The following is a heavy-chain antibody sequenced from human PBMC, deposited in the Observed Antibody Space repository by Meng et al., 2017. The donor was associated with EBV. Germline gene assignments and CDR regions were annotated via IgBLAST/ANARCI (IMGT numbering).Heavy chain of an antibody. V-gene: IGHV3-23*01. D-gene: IGHD1-26*01. CDR2: ISATSVDT. Sequence: VQVWESGGALVQPGGSLRLSCAASGFSFSNYAIGWVRQAPGKGLEWVSGISATSVDTYYADSVKGRFAISRDNSKNTVTLHMNILRAEDTAIYYCNSGSHSPLDSWGQGTLVTVSS. CDR1: GFSFSNYA. CDR3: NSGSHSPLDS. J-gene: IGHJ4*02.